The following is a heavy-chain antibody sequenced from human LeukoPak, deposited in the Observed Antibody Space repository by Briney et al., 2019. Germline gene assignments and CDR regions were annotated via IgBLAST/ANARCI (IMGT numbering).Heavy chain of an antibody. CDR1: GGSISSYY. CDR2: IYYSGST. D-gene: IGHD3-22*01. J-gene: IGHJ4*02. CDR3: ARHQPRRSTSGYSHFDY. Sequence: PSETLSLTCTVSGGSISSYYWSWIRQPPGEGLEWIGYIYYSGSTNYNPSLKSRVTISVDTSKNQFSLRLSSVTAADTAMYYCARHQPRRSTSGYSHFDYWGQGTLVTVSS. V-gene: IGHV4-59*08.